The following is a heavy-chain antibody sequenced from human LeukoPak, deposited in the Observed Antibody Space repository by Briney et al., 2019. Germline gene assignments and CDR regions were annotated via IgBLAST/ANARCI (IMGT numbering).Heavy chain of an antibody. V-gene: IGHV3-23*01. Sequence: GGSLRLSCAASGFTFSSYAMSWVRQAPGKGLEWVSAISGSGGSTYYADSVKGRFTISRDNSKNTLYLQMNSLRAEDTAVYYCAKWSHSSGWYRTGSGYFQHWGQGTLVTVSS. D-gene: IGHD6-19*01. J-gene: IGHJ1*01. CDR3: AKWSHSSGWYRTGSGYFQH. CDR2: ISGSGGST. CDR1: GFTFSSYA.